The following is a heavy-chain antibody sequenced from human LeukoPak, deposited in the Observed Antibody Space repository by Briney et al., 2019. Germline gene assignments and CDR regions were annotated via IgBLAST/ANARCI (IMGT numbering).Heavy chain of an antibody. J-gene: IGHJ2*01. Sequence: GGCLRLSLAGAGFMFSSYGIYWGRQAPGKWLESVANIKEDGSQIHYVDSVKGRFTISRDNAQNSVYLQMNSLRVEDTAVYYCARDSGEYSFGGFWYFDVWGRGTLVTVSS. V-gene: IGHV3-7*05. CDR2: IKEDGSQI. D-gene: IGHD5-18*01. CDR3: ARDSGEYSFGGFWYFDV. CDR1: GFMFSSYG.